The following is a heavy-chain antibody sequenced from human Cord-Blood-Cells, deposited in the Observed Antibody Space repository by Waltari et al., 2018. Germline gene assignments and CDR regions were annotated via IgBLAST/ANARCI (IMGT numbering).Heavy chain of an antibody. V-gene: IGHV3-33*01. CDR2: IWYDGSNK. J-gene: IGHJ4*02. CDR1: GFTFSSYG. D-gene: IGHD2-15*01. CDR3: AREPLVVAATPFDY. Sequence: QVQLVESGGGVVQPGRSLRLSCAASGFTFSSYGMHWVRQAPGKGLEWWAVIWYDGSNKYYADSVKGRFTISRDNSKNTLYLQMNSLRAEDTAVYYCAREPLVVAATPFDYWGQGTLVTVSS.